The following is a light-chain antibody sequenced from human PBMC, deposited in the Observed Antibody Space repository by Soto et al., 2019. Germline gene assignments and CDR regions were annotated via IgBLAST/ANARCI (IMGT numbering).Light chain of an antibody. CDR1: ESIGNY. V-gene: IGKV3-11*01. CDR2: DAS. Sequence: EVVLTQSPATLSLSPGERATLSCRASESIGNYLAWYQQKLGQAPKLLIYDASHRAIGIPGRFSGDGSETDFTPTISSLEPEDFAVYYCQWRSDWPPRLTFGGGTKVEIK. CDR3: QWRSDWPPRLT. J-gene: IGKJ4*01.